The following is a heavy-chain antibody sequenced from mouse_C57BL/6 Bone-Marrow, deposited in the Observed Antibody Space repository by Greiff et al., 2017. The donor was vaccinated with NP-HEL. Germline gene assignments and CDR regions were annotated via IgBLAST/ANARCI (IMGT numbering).Heavy chain of an antibody. V-gene: IGHV2-5*01. D-gene: IGHD2-4*01. Sequence: QVQLQQSGPGLVQPSQSLSITCTVSGFSLTSYGVHWVRQSPGKGLEWLGVIWRGGSTDYNAAFMSRLSITKDNSKSQVFFKMNSLQADDTAIYYCAIYDYDVYYAMDYWGQGTSVTVSS. CDR1: GFSLTSYG. J-gene: IGHJ4*01. CDR2: IWRGGST. CDR3: AIYDYDVYYAMDY.